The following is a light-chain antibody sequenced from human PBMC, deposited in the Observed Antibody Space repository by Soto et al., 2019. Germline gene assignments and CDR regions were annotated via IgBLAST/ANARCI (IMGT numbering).Light chain of an antibody. CDR1: SSDVGDYKY. V-gene: IGLV2-14*01. CDR2: EVS. J-gene: IGLJ1*01. CDR3: TIV. Sequence: QSALTQPASVSGAPGQSITISCTGTSSDVGDYKYVSWYQKHPGRAPKALIYEVSNRPSNVSLRFSGSKSGTTAFLTISGLQADDEAVSSNTIVFGSGTKLIVL.